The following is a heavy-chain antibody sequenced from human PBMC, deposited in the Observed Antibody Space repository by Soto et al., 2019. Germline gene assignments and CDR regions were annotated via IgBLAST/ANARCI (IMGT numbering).Heavy chain of an antibody. J-gene: IGHJ4*02. Sequence: GGSLRLSCAASGFGFSNYEMNWVRQAPGKGLEWVSYITSSGGATMYADSVKGRFTISRDNAKDSLYLQMNNLRVEDTAVYYCARGGCKTSCYIGFWGQGALVTVSS. D-gene: IGHD2-2*02. CDR3: ARGGCKTSCYIGF. V-gene: IGHV3-48*03. CDR1: GFGFSNYE. CDR2: ITSSGGAT.